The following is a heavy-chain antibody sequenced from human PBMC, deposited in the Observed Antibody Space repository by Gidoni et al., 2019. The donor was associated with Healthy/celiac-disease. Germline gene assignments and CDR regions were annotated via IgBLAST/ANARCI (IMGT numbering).Heavy chain of an antibody. D-gene: IGHD2-21*02. CDR1: GFTCSDYY. V-gene: IGHV3-11*01. J-gene: IGHJ6*02. CDR3: ARFTVVTPNYYYGMDV. CDR2: ISSSGSTI. Sequence: QVQLVESGGGLVKPGGALRLSCAASGFTCSDYYMSWIRQAPGKGLEWVSYISSSGSTIYYADSVKGRFTISRDNAKNSLYLQMNSLRAEDTAVYYCARFTVVTPNYYYGMDVWGQGTTVTVSS.